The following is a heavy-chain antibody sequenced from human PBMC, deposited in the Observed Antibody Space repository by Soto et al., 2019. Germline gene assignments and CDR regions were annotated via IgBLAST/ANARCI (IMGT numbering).Heavy chain of an antibody. CDR1: GFPFSSYW. V-gene: IGHV3-74*01. D-gene: IGHD2-2*01. J-gene: IGHJ4*02. CDR2: INGDGSSI. CDR3: TRRGCSTTGCYFN. Sequence: EVRLVESGGDLVQPGGSLRLSCAASGFPFSSYWMHWVRQAPVKGLVWVSRINGDGSSISYADSVKGRFTISRDNAKNTLYLQMNSLRAEDAAVYYCTRRGCSTTGCYFNWGRGTLVTVSS.